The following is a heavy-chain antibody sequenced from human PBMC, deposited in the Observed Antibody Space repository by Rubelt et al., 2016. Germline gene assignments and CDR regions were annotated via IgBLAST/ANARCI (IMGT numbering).Heavy chain of an antibody. Sequence: QVQLQQWGAGLLKPSETLSLTCAVYGGSFSGYYWSWIRQPPGKGLEWIGEINHSGSTNYNPSLKSRVTISVDTSKNQFSLKLSSVTAADTAVYYCARGRREMATIVYYYYGMDVWGQGTTVTVSS. CDR2: INHSGST. CDR1: GGSFSGYY. J-gene: IGHJ6*02. D-gene: IGHD5-24*01. V-gene: IGHV4-34*01. CDR3: ARGRREMATIVYYYYGMDV.